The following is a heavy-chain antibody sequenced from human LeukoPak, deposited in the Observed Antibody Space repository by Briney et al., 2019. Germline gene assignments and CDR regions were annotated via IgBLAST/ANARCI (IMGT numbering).Heavy chain of an antibody. CDR2: IYYSGST. Sequence: SETLSLTCTVSGGSISSYFWSWIRQPAGKGLEWIGRIYYSGSTNYSPSLKSRVTMSVETSKNQFSLKLNSVTAAGTAVYYCARVAYGDYYFDYWGQGTPVTVSS. CDR3: ARVAYGDYYFDY. J-gene: IGHJ4*02. V-gene: IGHV4-4*07. D-gene: IGHD4-17*01. CDR1: GGSISSYF.